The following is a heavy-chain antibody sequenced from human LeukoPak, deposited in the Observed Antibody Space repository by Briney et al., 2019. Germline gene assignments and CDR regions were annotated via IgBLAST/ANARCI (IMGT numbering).Heavy chain of an antibody. CDR1: GYTFTGYY. V-gene: IGHV1-2*02. J-gene: IGHJ6*03. Sequence: GASVKVSCKASGYTFTGYYMHWVGQAPGQGLEGMGWINTNSGGTNYAQKLQGRVTMTRDTSISTAYMDLSRLRSDDTAVYYCARDFCSSTSCYDYYYYYMDVWGKGTTVTISS. CDR2: INTNSGGT. CDR3: ARDFCSSTSCYDYYYYYMDV. D-gene: IGHD2-2*01.